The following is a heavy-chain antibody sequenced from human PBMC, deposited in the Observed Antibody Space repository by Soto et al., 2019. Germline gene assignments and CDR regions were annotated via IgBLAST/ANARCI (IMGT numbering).Heavy chain of an antibody. V-gene: IGHV1-69*13. Sequence: SVKVSCKASGCTFSSYAISWVRQAPGQGLEWMGGIIPIFGTANYAQKFQGRVTITAEESTSTAYMELSRLRSEDTAVYYCARGGSRCHNWFDPWGQGTLVTVSS. D-gene: IGHD3-16*01. J-gene: IGHJ5*02. CDR2: IIPIFGTA. CDR1: GCTFSSYA. CDR3: ARGGSRCHNWFDP.